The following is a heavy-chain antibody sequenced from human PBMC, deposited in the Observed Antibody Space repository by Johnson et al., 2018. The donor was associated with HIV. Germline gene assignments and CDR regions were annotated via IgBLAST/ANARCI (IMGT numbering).Heavy chain of an antibody. CDR1: GVKLDDYA. CDR2: ISWNSGSI. D-gene: IGHD1-7*01. CDR3: ARENYRRRDAFDV. J-gene: IGHJ3*01. V-gene: IGHV3-9*01. Sequence: VQLVESGGGLVQPGRSLRLSCVASGVKLDDYAMHWVRQPPGKGLEWVSGISWNSGSIGYADSVKGRFTISRDNAKNSLYLQMNSLRTEDTAVYYCARENYRRRDAFDVWGQGTVVIVSS.